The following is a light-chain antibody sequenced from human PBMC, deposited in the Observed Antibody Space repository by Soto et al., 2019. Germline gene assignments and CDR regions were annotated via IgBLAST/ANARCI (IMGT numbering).Light chain of an antibody. Sequence: QSLLTQPPSVSSAPGQKGPISFSGSSSNIGNNYVSWYQQLPGTAPKLLIYDNNKRPSGIPDRFSGSKSGTSATLGITGLQTGDEADYYCGTWDSSLSAYVFGTGTKVTVL. J-gene: IGLJ1*01. CDR3: GTWDSSLSAYV. V-gene: IGLV1-51*01. CDR1: SSNIGNNY. CDR2: DNN.